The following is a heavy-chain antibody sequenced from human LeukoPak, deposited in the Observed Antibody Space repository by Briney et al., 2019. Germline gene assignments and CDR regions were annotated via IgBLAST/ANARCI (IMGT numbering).Heavy chain of an antibody. D-gene: IGHD6-25*01. J-gene: IGHJ4*02. CDR1: GGTFSSYA. CDR2: IIPILGIA. CDR3: ARGKERSGYFDY. V-gene: IGHV1-69*04. Sequence: SVKVSCKASGGTFSSYAISWVRQAPGQGLEWMGRIIPILGIANYAQKFEGRVTITADKSTSTAYMELSSLRSEDTAVYYCARGKERSGYFDYWGQGTLVTVSS.